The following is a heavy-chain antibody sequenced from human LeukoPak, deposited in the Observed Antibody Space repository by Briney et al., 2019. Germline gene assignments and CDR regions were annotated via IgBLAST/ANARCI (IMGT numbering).Heavy chain of an antibody. V-gene: IGHV3-7*01. CDR1: GFTLSSYS. Sequence: GGSLRLSRAASGFTLSSYSMNWVRQAPGKGLEWVANIKQDGSEKYYVDSVKGRFTISRDNGKNSLYLQMNSLRAEDTAVYYCARDSSDFWSGYYSPDFDYWGQGTLVTVSS. J-gene: IGHJ4*02. D-gene: IGHD3-3*01. CDR2: IKQDGSEK. CDR3: ARDSSDFWSGYYSPDFDY.